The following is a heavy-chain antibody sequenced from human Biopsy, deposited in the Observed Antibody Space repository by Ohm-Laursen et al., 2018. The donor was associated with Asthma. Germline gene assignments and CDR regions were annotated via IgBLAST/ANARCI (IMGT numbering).Heavy chain of an antibody. V-gene: IGHV4-39*02. D-gene: IGHD6-6*01. CDR3: ARAFSSSSYWYFDL. J-gene: IGHJ2*01. CDR1: GDAMSTSGSY. Sequence: SDTLSLTCIVSGDAMSTSGSYCGWIRQSPGKGLEWIGSIYYSGKTYYNPSLESRFTISANNSKNLFSLKVTSVTAADTALYYCARAFSSSSYWYFDLWGRGDLVTVSS. CDR2: IYYSGKT.